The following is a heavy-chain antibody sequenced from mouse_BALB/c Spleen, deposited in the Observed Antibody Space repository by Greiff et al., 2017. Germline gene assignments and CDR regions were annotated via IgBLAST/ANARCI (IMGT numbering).Heavy chain of an antibody. CDR3: AKNGIIYYYGSSPGAMDY. V-gene: IGHV2-5-1*01. Sequence: QVQLKESGPSLVQPSQSLSITCTVSGFSLTSYGVHWVRQSPGKGLEWLGVIWRGGSTDYNAAFMSRLSITKDNSKSQVFFKMNSLQADDTAIYYCAKNGIIYYYGSSPGAMDYWGQGTSVTVSS. J-gene: IGHJ4*01. D-gene: IGHD1-1*01. CDR2: IWRGGST. CDR1: GFSLTSYG.